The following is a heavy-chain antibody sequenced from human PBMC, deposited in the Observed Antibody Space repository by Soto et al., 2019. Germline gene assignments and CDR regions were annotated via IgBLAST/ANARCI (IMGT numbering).Heavy chain of an antibody. CDR3: VRDVYGSGNYYTGPSAFDI. V-gene: IGHV1-69*06. CDR2: TIPVFNTA. J-gene: IGHJ3*02. D-gene: IGHD3-10*01. Sequence: QVQLEQSGAEVKKPGSSVKISCKASGGTLSDHGVSWLRQAPGQGLEWVGGTIPVFNTAKYAPKFQGRVTIAADKSTHIAYMELGSLRYDDTTFSYCVRDVYGSGNYYTGPSAFDIWGQGTLVIVSS. CDR1: GGTLSDHG.